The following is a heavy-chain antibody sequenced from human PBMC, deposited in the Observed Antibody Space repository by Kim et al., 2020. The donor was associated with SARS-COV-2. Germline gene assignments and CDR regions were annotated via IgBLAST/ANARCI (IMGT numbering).Heavy chain of an antibody. J-gene: IGHJ6*02. D-gene: IGHD3-10*01. V-gene: IGHV1-69*04. CDR3: ASQITMVRGVITNYGMDV. CDR1: GGTFSSYA. CDR2: IIPILGIA. Sequence: SVKVSCKASGGTFSSYAISGVRQAPGPGLEWMGRIIPILGIANYAQKFQGRVTITADKSTSTAYMELSSLRSEDTAVYYCASQITMVRGVITNYGMDVWGQGTTVTVSS.